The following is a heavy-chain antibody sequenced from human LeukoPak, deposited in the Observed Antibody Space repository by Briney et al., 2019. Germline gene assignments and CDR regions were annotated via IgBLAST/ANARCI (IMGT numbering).Heavy chain of an antibody. D-gene: IGHD5-12*01. CDR3: ARARGWVVATIDY. V-gene: IGHV3-7*01. J-gene: IGHJ4*02. Sequence: GGSLRLSCAASKFTFSAFWMSWVRQAPGKGLEWVANIKQDGSEKYYVDSVKGRFTISRDNAKNSLYLQMNSLRAEDTAIYYCARARGWVVATIDYWGQGTLVTVSS. CDR1: KFTFSAFW. CDR2: IKQDGSEK.